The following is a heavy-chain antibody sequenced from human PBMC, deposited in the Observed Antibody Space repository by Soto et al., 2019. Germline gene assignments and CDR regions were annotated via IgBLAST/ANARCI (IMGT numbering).Heavy chain of an antibody. CDR1: GFTFSSYS. V-gene: IGHV3-23*01. D-gene: IGHD3-3*02. CDR3: AKVSRREDTFLANYFDY. CDR2: ISDSGDST. Sequence: GGSLRLSCAASGFTFSSYSMNWVRQAPGKGLEWVSGISDSGDSTSYADSVKGRFTISRDNSKKTLYLQMNSLRAEDTATYHCAKVSRREDTFLANYFDYWGQGTLVTVSS. J-gene: IGHJ4*02.